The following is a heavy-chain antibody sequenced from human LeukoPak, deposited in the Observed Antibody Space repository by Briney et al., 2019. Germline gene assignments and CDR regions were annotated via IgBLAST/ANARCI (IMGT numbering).Heavy chain of an antibody. D-gene: IGHD3-9*01. CDR1: GFSFSSTW. Sequence: PGGSLRLSCAASGFSFSSTWMHWVRQVPGKGLVWVSRINSDGSTIYADSVKGRFTISRDNTKNTLYLQMNSLRADDTAVYYCVKDAYDILTGYYFDYWGQGTLVTVSS. J-gene: IGHJ4*02. CDR2: INSDGST. CDR3: VKDAYDILTGYYFDY. V-gene: IGHV3-74*01.